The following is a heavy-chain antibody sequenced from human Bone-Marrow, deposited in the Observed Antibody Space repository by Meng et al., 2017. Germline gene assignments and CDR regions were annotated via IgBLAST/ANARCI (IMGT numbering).Heavy chain of an antibody. CDR2: IYHSGST. CDR3: ARVKRWLQRGFELDP. CDR1: GGSISSVDYF. Sequence: QVQLQESGPGLVKPSQTLSPTCTVSGGSISSVDYFWSWIRQPPGKGLEWIGYIYHSGSTYYNPSLESRVTISVDTSKNQFSLKLSSVTAADTAVYYCARVKRWLQRGFELDPWGQGTLVTVSS. V-gene: IGHV4-30-4*08. D-gene: IGHD5-24*01. J-gene: IGHJ5*02.